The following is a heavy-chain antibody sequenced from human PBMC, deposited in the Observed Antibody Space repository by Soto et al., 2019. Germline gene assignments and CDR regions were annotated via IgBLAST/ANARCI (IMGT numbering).Heavy chain of an antibody. Sequence: ASVKVSCKASGYTFTSYAMHWVRQAPGQRLEWMGWINAGNGNTKYSQKFQGRVTITRDTSASTAYMELSSLRSEDTAVYYCARVAGITGTTYFDYWGQGTLVTVSS. CDR2: INAGNGNT. CDR3: ARVAGITGTTYFDY. J-gene: IGHJ4*02. CDR1: GYTFTSYA. D-gene: IGHD1-7*01. V-gene: IGHV1-3*01.